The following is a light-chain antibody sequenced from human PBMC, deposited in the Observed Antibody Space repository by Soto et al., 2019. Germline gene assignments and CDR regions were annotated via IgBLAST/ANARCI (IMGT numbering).Light chain of an antibody. Sequence: EIVWTQSPATLSLSPGERATLSCRASQSVDSYLAWYQQKPGQAPRLLIYDASNRATGIPARFSGSESGTEFTLTISSLQSEDFAVYYCQQYNNWPPWTFGQGTKVDIK. CDR1: QSVDSY. J-gene: IGKJ1*01. V-gene: IGKV3D-15*01. CDR2: DAS. CDR3: QQYNNWPPWT.